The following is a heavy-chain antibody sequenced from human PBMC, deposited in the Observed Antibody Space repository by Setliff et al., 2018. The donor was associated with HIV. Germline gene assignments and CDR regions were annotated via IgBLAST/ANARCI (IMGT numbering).Heavy chain of an antibody. Sequence: GGPVKVSCKGSGYRFMSYGFTWVRQAPGQGLEWVGWTSSFSGATKYSQNLQGRVTMTTDTSTNTAYMELRSLKSDDTAVYYCAREVDGLELDHWGQGTLVTVSS. CDR2: TSSFSGAT. CDR1: GYRFMSYG. J-gene: IGHJ4*02. CDR3: AREVDGLELDH. V-gene: IGHV1-18*01.